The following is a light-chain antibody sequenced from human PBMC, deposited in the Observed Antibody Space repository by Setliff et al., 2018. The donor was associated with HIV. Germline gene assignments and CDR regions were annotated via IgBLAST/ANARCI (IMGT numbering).Light chain of an antibody. Sequence: QSVLTQPASVSGSPGQSITISCTGSKNDIAYNFVSWYKQLPGEAPQLILFDVTYRPSGVSHRFSGSKSGNTASLTISGLQPEDEAHYYCSSYTNTLGLWVFGGGTKVTVL. V-gene: IGLV2-14*03. CDR2: DVT. CDR1: KNDIAYNF. CDR3: SSYTNTLGLWV. J-gene: IGLJ3*02.